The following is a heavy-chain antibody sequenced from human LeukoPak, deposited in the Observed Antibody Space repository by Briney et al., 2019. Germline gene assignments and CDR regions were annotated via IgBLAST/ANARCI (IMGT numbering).Heavy chain of an antibody. CDR3: AKDDNYIRFLS. V-gene: IGHV3-30*02. Sequence: GGSLRLSCAASGFTFSNFGMHWVRQTPGKGLEWVAFIRFDGTSEFYADSVKARFTISRDNSKNTLYLQMNSLRAEDTAVYYCAKDDNYIRFLSWGQGTLVTVSS. D-gene: IGHD3-16*01. J-gene: IGHJ5*02. CDR2: IRFDGTSE. CDR1: GFTFSNFG.